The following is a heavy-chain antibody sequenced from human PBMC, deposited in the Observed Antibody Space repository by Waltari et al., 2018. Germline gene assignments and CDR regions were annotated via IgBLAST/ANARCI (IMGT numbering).Heavy chain of an antibody. Sequence: EVQRVESGGGLVRPGRSLRRSVAPSGLPLDDDSMPWVRQAPGKGLEWVSGISLNSGSIGYADSVKGRFTISRDNAKNSLYLQMNSLRAEDMALYYCAKWVDGAFDIWGQGTMVTVSS. CDR1: GLPLDDDS. D-gene: IGHD1-26*01. CDR3: AKWVDGAFDI. CDR2: ISLNSGSI. J-gene: IGHJ3*02. V-gene: IGHV3-9*03.